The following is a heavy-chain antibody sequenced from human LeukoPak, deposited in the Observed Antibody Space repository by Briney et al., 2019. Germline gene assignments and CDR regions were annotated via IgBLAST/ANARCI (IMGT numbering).Heavy chain of an antibody. CDR3: AKPVGHCGGDCYAFDY. CDR2: ISGSGGST. CDR1: GFTFSSYA. J-gene: IGHJ4*02. V-gene: IGHV3-23*01. D-gene: IGHD2-21*02. Sequence: PGGSLRLSCAASGFTFSSYAVSWVRQAPGKGLEWVSAISGSGGSTYYADSVKGRFTISRDNSKNTLYLQMNSLRAEDTAVYYCAKPVGHCGGDCYAFDYWGQGTLVTVSS.